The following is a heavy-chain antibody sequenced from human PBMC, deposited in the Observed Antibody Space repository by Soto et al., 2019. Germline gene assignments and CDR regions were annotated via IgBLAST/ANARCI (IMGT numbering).Heavy chain of an antibody. CDR3: ARLGGYYQAFDQ. D-gene: IGHD3-22*01. J-gene: IGHJ4*02. V-gene: IGHV4-39*07. Sequence: SETLSLTCTVSGDSVSTNSYSWGWIRQSPGKGLEWIGTIYSSENTYYNPSLLSRVTISVDTSKNQFSLRLSSVTAADTAVYYCARLGGYYQAFDQWGQGSLVTVSS. CDR2: IYSSENT. CDR1: GDSVSTNSYS.